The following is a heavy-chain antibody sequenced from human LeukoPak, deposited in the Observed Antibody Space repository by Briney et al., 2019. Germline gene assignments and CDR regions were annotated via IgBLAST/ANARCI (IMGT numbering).Heavy chain of an antibody. CDR1: GYTFTDYY. J-gene: IGHJ4*02. CDR2: INPNSGGT. D-gene: IGHD3-16*01. V-gene: IGHV1-2*02. CDR3: ATMGAKTEDC. Sequence: ASVKVSCKASGYTFTDYYMHWVRQAPGQGLEWMGWINPNSGGTNYAQTFQGRVTMTRGTSISTAYMELSRLRSDDTAVYYCATMGAKTEDCWGQGTLVTVPS.